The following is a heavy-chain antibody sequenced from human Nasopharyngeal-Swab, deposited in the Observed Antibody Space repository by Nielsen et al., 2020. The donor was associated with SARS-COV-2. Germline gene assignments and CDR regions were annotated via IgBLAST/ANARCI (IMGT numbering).Heavy chain of an antibody. V-gene: IGHV3-23*01. Sequence: ESLPISCAASAFTFSNFAMSWVRPTPGKGLEWVSSTNKSGGGTYFADSVKGRFTISRDNSKTTRSLHMNSLGAEDSAIDYCANGVDVWGNHRQYYFDYWGQGTRVTVSS. D-gene: IGHD3-16*01. CDR1: AFTFSNFA. CDR3: ANGVDVWGNHRQYYFDY. CDR2: TNKSGGGT. J-gene: IGHJ4*02.